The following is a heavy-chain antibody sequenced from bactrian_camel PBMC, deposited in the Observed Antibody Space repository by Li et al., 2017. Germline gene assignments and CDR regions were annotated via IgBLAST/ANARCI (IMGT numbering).Heavy chain of an antibody. V-gene: IGHV3S1*01. CDR1: GFGFSMYW. CDR3: ATTRRLYGGPGLDYDY. D-gene: IGHD2*01. Sequence: HVQLVESGGGLVQPGGSLRLSCTTSGFGFSMYWMYWVRQAPGKGLEWVSTIKSGGDTNIPESMKGRFAISRDSTKNILYLQMDSLKSEDTALYYCATTRRLYGGPGLDYDYWGQGTQVTVS. J-gene: IGHJ4*01. CDR2: IKSGGDT.